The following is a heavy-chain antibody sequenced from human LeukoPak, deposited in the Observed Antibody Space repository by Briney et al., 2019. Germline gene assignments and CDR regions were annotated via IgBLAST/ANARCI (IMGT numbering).Heavy chain of an antibody. D-gene: IGHD6-13*01. CDR3: ARGAQLTDY. V-gene: IGHV3-64*01. Sequence: SGGSLRLSCVASGFTFSTYGMHWVRQAPGKGLEYVSGIGPDGGTTYYAKSVKGRFTISRDNSKNMVYLQMGSLRADDMAVYYCARGAQLTDYWGQGTLVTVSS. J-gene: IGHJ4*02. CDR1: GFTFSTYG. CDR2: IGPDGGTT.